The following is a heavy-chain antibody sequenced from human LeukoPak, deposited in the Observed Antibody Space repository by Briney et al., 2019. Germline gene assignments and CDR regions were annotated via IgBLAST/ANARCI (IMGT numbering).Heavy chain of an antibody. CDR1: GGSISNYY. Sequence: TSQTLSLTCSVSGGSISNYYWIWIRQPPGRGLEWIGNIYYSGSTNYNTSLKSRVTISVDSSKNQLSLKLSSVTAAGTAVYYCARRASTGYYSDWGQGTLVTVSS. D-gene: IGHD3-22*01. CDR3: ARRASTGYYSD. V-gene: IGHV4-59*08. CDR2: IYYSGST. J-gene: IGHJ4*02.